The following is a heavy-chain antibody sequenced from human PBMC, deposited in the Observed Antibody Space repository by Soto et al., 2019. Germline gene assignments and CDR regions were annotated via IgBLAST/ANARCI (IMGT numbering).Heavy chain of an antibody. V-gene: IGHV1-18*01. D-gene: IGHD2-2*01. CDR2: ISAYTDTP. J-gene: IGHJ5*02. CDR1: GYTFTNFG. CDR3: ARVIPGVEVWFDP. Sequence: ASVKVSCKASGYTFTNFGVTWVRRAPGQGLEGMGWISAYTDTPNYAQKFQGRVTMTIDTSTSTAYMDLRSLTSDDTAVYYCARVIPGVEVWFDPWGQGTLVTVSS.